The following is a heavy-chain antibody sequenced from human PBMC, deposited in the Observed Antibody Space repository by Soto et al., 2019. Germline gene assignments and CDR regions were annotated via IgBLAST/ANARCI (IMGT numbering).Heavy chain of an antibody. V-gene: IGHV1-69*13. J-gene: IGHJ6*02. CDR3: ARVDIVVVPAAQDYYYYGMDV. CDR2: IIPIFGTA. D-gene: IGHD2-2*03. CDR1: GGTFSSYA. Sequence: GASVKVSCKASGGTFSSYAISWVRQAPGQGLEWMGGIIPIFGTANYAQKFQGRVTITADESTSTAYMELSSLRSEDTAVYYCARVDIVVVPAAQDYYYYGMDVWGQGTTVTVSS.